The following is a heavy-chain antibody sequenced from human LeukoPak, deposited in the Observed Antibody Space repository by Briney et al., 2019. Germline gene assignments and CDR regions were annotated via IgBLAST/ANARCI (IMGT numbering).Heavy chain of an antibody. V-gene: IGHV3-23*01. D-gene: IGHD3-3*01. Sequence: GGSLRLSCAASGFTFSKYGMSWVRQAPGKGPEWVSAISGSADNTYYADSVKGRFTISRDNSKNTLVLQMNSLRADDTAVYYCARSARLMKGVVEVTALDDWGQGTLVTVSS. CDR1: GFTFSKYG. CDR2: ISGSADNT. J-gene: IGHJ4*02. CDR3: ARSARLMKGVVEVTALDD.